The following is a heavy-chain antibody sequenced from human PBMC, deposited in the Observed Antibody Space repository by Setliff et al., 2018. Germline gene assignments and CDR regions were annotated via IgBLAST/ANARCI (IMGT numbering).Heavy chain of an antibody. CDR2: INPSGGST. D-gene: IGHD6-13*01. J-gene: IGHJ3*02. CDR1: GYTFTRYY. V-gene: IGHV1-46*01. CDR3: ATNAGRSGSWYPRRPGEGHAFDI. Sequence: ASVKVSCKASGYTFTRYYMHWVRQAPGQGLEWMGIINPSGGSTRDAQKFQGRVTMTRDTTTSTVDMELSSLRSEDTAVYYCATNAGRSGSWYPRRPGEGHAFDIWGQGTMVTVSS.